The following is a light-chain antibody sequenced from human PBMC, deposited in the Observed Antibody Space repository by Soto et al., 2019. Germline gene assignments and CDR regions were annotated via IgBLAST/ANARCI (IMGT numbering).Light chain of an antibody. CDR2: DNN. CDR3: QSYDSGLSEWV. Sequence: QSVLTQPPSVSGVPGQRVTISCTGSSSNIGAPFDVHWYQQLPGTAPKLLIYDNNNRPSGVPDRFSGSKSGTSASLAITGLQAEDEADYYCQSYDSGLSEWVFGGGTKLTVL. V-gene: IGLV1-40*01. J-gene: IGLJ3*02. CDR1: SSNIGAPFD.